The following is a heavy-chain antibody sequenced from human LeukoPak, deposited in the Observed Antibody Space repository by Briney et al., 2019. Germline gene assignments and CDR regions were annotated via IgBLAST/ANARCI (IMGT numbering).Heavy chain of an antibody. D-gene: IGHD1-26*01. V-gene: IGHV3-21*01. CDR2: ISSTSNYV. J-gene: IGHJ3*02. Sequence: GGSLRLSCAASGFTFSTYAISWVRQAPGKGLEWVSCISSTSNYVFYADSVRGRFTISRDNAENSLYLQMDSLRAEDTAVYHCARGGIITSYAFEIWGQGAMVTVSS. CDR3: ARGGIITSYAFEI. CDR1: GFTFSTYA.